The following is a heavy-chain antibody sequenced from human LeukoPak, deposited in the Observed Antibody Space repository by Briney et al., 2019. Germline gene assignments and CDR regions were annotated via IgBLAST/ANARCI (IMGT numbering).Heavy chain of an antibody. D-gene: IGHD6-13*01. V-gene: IGHV4-34*01. CDR2: INHSGST. CDR3: ARDRIAAAGTDCGFDP. CDR1: GGSFSGYY. Sequence: PSETLSLTCAVYGGSFSGYYWSWIRQPPGKGLEWIGEINHSGSTNYNPSLKSRVTISVDTSKNQFSLKLSSVTAADTAVYYCARDRIAAAGTDCGFDPWGQGTLVTVSS. J-gene: IGHJ5*02.